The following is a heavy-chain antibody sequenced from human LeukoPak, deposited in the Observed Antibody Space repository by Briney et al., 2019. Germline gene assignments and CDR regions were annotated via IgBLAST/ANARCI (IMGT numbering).Heavy chain of an antibody. V-gene: IGHV4-59*08. CDR1: GGSISSYY. J-gene: IGHJ4*02. D-gene: IGHD1-26*01. Sequence: PSETLSLTCTVSGGSISSYYWSWIRQPPGKGLEWIGYIYYSGSTYYNPSLKSRVTISVDTSKNQFSLKLSSVTAADTAVYYCARHYSGNYYRGDFSYWGQGTLVTVSS. CDR3: ARHYSGNYYRGDFSY. CDR2: IYYSGST.